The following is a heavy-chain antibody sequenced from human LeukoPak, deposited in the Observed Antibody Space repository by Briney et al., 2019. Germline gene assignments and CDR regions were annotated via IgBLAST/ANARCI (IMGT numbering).Heavy chain of an antibody. V-gene: IGHV4-30-4*01. CDR1: GGSISSGDYY. D-gene: IGHD3-16*02. J-gene: IGHJ5*02. CDR3: AIGQYDYVWGSYRSNWFDP. CDR2: IYYSGST. Sequence: SETLSLTCTVSGGSISSGDYYWSWIRQPPGKGLEWIGYIYYSGSTYYNPSLKSRVTISVDTSKNQFSLKLSSVTAADTAVYYCAIGQYDYVWGSYRSNWFDPRGQGTLVTVSS.